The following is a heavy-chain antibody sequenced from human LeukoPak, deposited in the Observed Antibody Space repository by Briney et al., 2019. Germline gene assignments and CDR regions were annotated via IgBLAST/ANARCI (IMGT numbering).Heavy chain of an antibody. CDR1: GFNFDDYA. V-gene: IGHV3-9*03. CDR3: ARARGNTFDY. D-gene: IGHD2/OR15-2a*01. J-gene: IGHJ4*02. CDR2: ISWNSNSI. Sequence: GGSLRLSCAASGFNFDDYAMHWVRQGPGKGLEWASGISWNSNSINYGDSVRGRFTTSRDSAKKSLFLQTDSLRTEDMALYYCARARGNTFDYWGQGTLVTVSS.